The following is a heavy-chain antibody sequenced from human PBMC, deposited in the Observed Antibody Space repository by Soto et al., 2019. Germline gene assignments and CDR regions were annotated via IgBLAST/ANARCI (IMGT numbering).Heavy chain of an antibody. CDR2: IYYSGTS. V-gene: IGHV4-39*01. D-gene: IGHD2-2*01. J-gene: IGHJ5*02. Sequence: PSETLSLTCSVSGGSINEDTYYWGWIRQPPGKWLEWIGSIYYSGTSSYNPSLKSRVNMSVDTSKKQLSLRLRSVTAADTAVYYCARLHCDSPNCVPLDPWGQGTLVTVSS. CDR1: GGSINEDTYY. CDR3: ARLHCDSPNCVPLDP.